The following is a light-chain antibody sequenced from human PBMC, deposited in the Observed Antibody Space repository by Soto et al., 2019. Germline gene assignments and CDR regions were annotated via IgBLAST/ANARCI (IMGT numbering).Light chain of an antibody. J-gene: IGKJ1*01. CDR3: QQHNAWPWT. V-gene: IGKV3-15*01. Sequence: EIEMTQSPATLSVSPGERVTISCRASQSVSNNLAWYQQTPGQIPRLLIYAASTRATGIPARFSGSGSGTEFTLIINSLQSEDSAVYYCQQHNAWPWTFGQGTKV. CDR2: AAS. CDR1: QSVSNN.